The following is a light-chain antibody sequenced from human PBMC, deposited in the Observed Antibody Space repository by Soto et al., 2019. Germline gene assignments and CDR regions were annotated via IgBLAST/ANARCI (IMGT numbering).Light chain of an antibody. CDR1: QSVSSSY. CDR2: RAS. J-gene: IGKJ1*01. CDR3: QQYSKWPPWT. Sequence: EIVFTQSPATLSLSPGERAALACRASQSVSSSYLAWYQQKPGQAPRLIIFRASTRANGVPARISGRGSGTELTLTISGLQSEDFAVYYCQQYSKWPPWTFGPGTKVDIK. V-gene: IGKV3-15*01.